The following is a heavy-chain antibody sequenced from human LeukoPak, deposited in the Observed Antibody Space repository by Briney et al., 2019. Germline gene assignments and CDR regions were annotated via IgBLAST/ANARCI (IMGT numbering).Heavy chain of an antibody. J-gene: IGHJ3*02. CDR2: INWSGGST. D-gene: IGHD2-8*01. Sequence: RPGGSLRLSCAASGFTFDDYGMSWVRQAPGKGLEWVSGINWSGGSTGDAASVKGRFTISRDNAKNSLYLQMNSLRAEDTALYYCARDMGGYCTNGVCYRVDAFDIWGQGTMVTVSS. V-gene: IGHV3-20*04. CDR3: ARDMGGYCTNGVCYRVDAFDI. CDR1: GFTFDDYG.